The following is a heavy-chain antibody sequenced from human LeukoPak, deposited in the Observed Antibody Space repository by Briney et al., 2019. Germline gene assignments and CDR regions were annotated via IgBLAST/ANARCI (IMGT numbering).Heavy chain of an antibody. CDR1: GYSISSGYY. CDR2: IYHSGST. CDR3: ARARGYFDY. Sequence: SETLSLTCTVAGYSISSGYYWGWIRQPPGKGLEWIGSIYHSGSTYYNPSLKSRVTISVDTSKNQFSLKLSSVTAADTAVYYCARARGYFDYWGQGTLVTVSS. V-gene: IGHV4-38-2*02. J-gene: IGHJ4*02.